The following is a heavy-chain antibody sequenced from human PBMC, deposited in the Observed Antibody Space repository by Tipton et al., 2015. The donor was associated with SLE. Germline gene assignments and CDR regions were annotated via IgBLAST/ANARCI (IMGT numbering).Heavy chain of an antibody. CDR1: GGSVSSPIYY. Sequence: TLSLTCTVSGGSVSSPIYYWGWIRQPPGKGLEWIGSVYYSGSTHYNPSLKSQVAISVDASKNLFSLQLRAVTAADTAVYYCARLASGSYSHYFDYWGQGTLVTVSS. CDR2: VYYSGST. CDR3: ARLASGSYSHYFDY. D-gene: IGHD1-26*01. V-gene: IGHV4-39*01. J-gene: IGHJ4*02.